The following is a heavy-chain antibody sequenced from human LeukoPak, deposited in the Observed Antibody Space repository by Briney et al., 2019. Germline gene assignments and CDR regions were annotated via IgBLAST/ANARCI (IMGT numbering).Heavy chain of an antibody. CDR2: ISYDGSNK. V-gene: IGHV3-30*19. Sequence: GGSLRLSCAASGFTFSSYGMHWVRQAPGKGLEWVAVISYDGSNKYYADSVKGRFTISRDNSKNTLYLQMNSLRAEDTAVYYCAIITISVTPSSPFDYWGQGTLVTVSS. CDR3: AIITISVTPSSPFDY. CDR1: GFTFSSYG. J-gene: IGHJ4*02. D-gene: IGHD3-9*01.